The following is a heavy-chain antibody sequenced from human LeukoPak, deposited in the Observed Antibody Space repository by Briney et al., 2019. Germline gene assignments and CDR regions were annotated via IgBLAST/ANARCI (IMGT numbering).Heavy chain of an antibody. CDR2: IYYSGST. Sequence: SETLSLTCTVSGGSISRYYWSWVRQPPGKGLEWIGYIYYSGSTNYNPSLKSRVTISVDTSKNQFSLKLSSVTAADTAVYYCARLRRARYFDYWGQGTLVTVSS. V-gene: IGHV4-59*08. CDR3: ARLRRARYFDY. D-gene: IGHD1-1*01. J-gene: IGHJ4*02. CDR1: GGSISRYY.